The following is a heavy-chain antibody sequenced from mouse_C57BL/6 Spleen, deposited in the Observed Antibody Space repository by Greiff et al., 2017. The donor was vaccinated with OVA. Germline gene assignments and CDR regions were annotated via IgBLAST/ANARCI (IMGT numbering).Heavy chain of an antibody. J-gene: IGHJ4*01. CDR2: IYPGSGST. CDR1: GYTFTSYW. CDR3: ARAVVATDY. V-gene: IGHV1-55*01. D-gene: IGHD1-1*01. Sequence: QVQLQQPGAELVKPGASVKMSCKASGYTFTSYWITWVKQRPGQGLEWIGDIYPGSGSTNYNEKLKSKDTLTVDTSSSTVDMQLSRLTSEDSAVYYCARAVVATDYWGQGTSVTVSS.